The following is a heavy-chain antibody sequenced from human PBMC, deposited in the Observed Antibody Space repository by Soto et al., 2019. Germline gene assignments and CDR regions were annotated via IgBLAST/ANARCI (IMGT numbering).Heavy chain of an antibody. Sequence: QVQLVESGGGVVQPGRSLRLSCAASGFTFSAYTMHWVRQPPGKGLEWVAVISYDGNNERYTDPMKGRFIVSRDNSKITLYLQMNSLKSEDTAVYYCARDEYSRSSDGFDIWGQGTMVTVSS. CDR2: ISYDGNNE. D-gene: IGHD1-26*01. CDR1: GFTFSAYT. J-gene: IGHJ3*02. CDR3: ARDEYSRSSDGFDI. V-gene: IGHV3-30-3*01.